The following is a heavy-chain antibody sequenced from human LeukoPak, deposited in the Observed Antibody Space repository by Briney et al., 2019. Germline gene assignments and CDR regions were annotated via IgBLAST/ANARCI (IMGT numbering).Heavy chain of an antibody. Sequence: GGSLRLSCAASGLTFTNAWMNWVRQAPGKGLEWVGRTRNEANIYTTKYAASVKGRFTISRDDSKNSLYLQMNSLKTEDTAVYYCASPVGATTVRAFDIWGQGTMVTVSS. V-gene: IGHV3-72*01. CDR1: GLTFTNAW. CDR3: ASPVGATTVRAFDI. D-gene: IGHD1-26*01. CDR2: TRNEANIYTT. J-gene: IGHJ3*02.